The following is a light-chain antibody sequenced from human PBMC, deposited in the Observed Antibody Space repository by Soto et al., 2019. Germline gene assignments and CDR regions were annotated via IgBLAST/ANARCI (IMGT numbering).Light chain of an antibody. CDR2: AAS. J-gene: IGKJ5*01. V-gene: IGKV1-39*01. Sequence: DIQMTQSPSSLSASIGNRVTITCRASQSINSYLNWYQQKPGKAPNLLIYAASSLQSGVPPRFSGSGSGTGFTLTISSLQPEDFALYYCQQTYRIPPTFGQGTRLE. CDR1: QSINSY. CDR3: QQTYRIPPT.